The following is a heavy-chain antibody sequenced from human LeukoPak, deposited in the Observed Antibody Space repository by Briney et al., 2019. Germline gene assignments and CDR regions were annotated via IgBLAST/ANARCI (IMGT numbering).Heavy chain of an antibody. V-gene: IGHV3-23*01. J-gene: IGHJ6*03. D-gene: IGHD2-15*01. CDR3: ARVRLGYCSGGSCSRGGTPMDV. CDR1: GFTFSSYA. Sequence: GGSLRLSCAASGFTFSSYAMSWVRQAPGKGLEWVSGISGSGDSGSGDTTYYADSVKGRFTISRDDSKNTLYLQMNSLRAEDTALYYCARVRLGYCSGGSCSRGGTPMDVWGKGTTVTISS. CDR2: ISGSGDSGSGDTT.